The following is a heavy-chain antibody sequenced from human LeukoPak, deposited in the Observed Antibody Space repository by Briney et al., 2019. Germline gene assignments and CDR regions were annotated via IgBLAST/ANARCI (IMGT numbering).Heavy chain of an antibody. V-gene: IGHV4-59*12. D-gene: IGHD2-15*01. Sequence: KPSETLSLTCTVSGGSISSYYWSWIRQPPGQGLEWIGYIYYSGSTNYNPSLKSRVTISVNTSNNHFSLKLSSFTDADTAGSYCGRGVVVVAAAYYYYYMDVWSKGTTVTVSS. CDR3: GRGVVVVAAAYYYYYMDV. CDR2: IYYSGST. J-gene: IGHJ6*03. CDR1: GGSISSYY.